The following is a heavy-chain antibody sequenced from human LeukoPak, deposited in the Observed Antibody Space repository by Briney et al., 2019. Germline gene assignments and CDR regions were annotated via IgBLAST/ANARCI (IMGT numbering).Heavy chain of an antibody. V-gene: IGHV3-30*18. CDR2: ISYDGSNK. J-gene: IGHJ3*02. CDR3: AKAQRGYSYGDDAFDI. CDR1: GFTFSSYG. Sequence: GGSLRLSCAASGFTFSSYGMHWVRQAPGKGREWVAVISYDGSNKYYADSVKGRFTISRDNSKNTLYLQMNSLRAEDTAVYYCAKAQRGYSYGDDAFDIWGQGTMVTVSS. D-gene: IGHD5-18*01.